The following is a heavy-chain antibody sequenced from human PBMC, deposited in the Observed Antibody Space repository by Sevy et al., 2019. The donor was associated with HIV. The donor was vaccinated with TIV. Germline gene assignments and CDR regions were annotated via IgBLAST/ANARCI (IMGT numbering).Heavy chain of an antibody. Sequence: GGSLRLSCAASGFTFTDYWMSWVRQTPGKGLEWVATIKHDESEKYYVDSVKGRFAISRDNGKNSVSLQMNGLRAEDTALYYCAREGGGYNWRPYYFDSWGQGTLVTVSS. CDR3: AREGGGYNWRPYYFDS. V-gene: IGHV3-7*01. CDR1: GFTFTDYW. J-gene: IGHJ4*02. D-gene: IGHD5-12*01. CDR2: IKHDESEK.